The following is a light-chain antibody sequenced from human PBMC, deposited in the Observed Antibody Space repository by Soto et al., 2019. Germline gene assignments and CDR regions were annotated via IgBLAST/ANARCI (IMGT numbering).Light chain of an antibody. CDR2: GAS. CDR1: QSVSSSY. CDR3: QQYHTSRT. Sequence: EIVLTQSPGTLSLSPGERATLSCRASQSVSSSYVAWYQQKPGQAPRLLIDGASSRATGIPDRFSGSGSGTDFTLTISRLEPEDSAVYYCQQYHTSRTFGQGTKVDIK. J-gene: IGKJ1*01. V-gene: IGKV3-20*01.